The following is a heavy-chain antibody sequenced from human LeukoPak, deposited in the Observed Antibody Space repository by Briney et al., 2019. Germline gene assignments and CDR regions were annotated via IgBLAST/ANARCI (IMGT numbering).Heavy chain of an antibody. CDR2: INHSGST. Sequence: PSETLSLTCAVYGGSFSGYYWSWIRQPPGKGLEWIGEINHSGSTNYNPSLKSRVTMSVDTSKNQFSLKLSSVTAADTAVYYCARDRLQYYYDSSGPLDYWGQGTLVTVSS. CDR1: GGSFSGYY. V-gene: IGHV4-34*01. D-gene: IGHD3-22*01. J-gene: IGHJ4*02. CDR3: ARDRLQYYYDSSGPLDY.